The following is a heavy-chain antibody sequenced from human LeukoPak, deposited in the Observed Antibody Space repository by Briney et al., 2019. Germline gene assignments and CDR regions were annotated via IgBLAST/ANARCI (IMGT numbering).Heavy chain of an antibody. CDR1: GGTFSSYA. D-gene: IGHD1-1*01. V-gene: IGHV1-69*04. CDR2: IIPILGIA. J-gene: IGHJ4*02. CDR3: ARAPERERGSCTSGTTGSFDS. Sequence: GASVKVSCKASGGTFSSYAISWVRQAPGQGLEWMGRIIPILGIANYAQKFQGRVTITADKSTSTAYMELSSLRSEDTAVYYCARAPERERGSCTSGTTGSFDSWGQGTLVAVSS.